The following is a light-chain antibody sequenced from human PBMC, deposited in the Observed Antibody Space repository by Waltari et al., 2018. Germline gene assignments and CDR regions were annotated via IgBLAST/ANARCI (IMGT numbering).Light chain of an antibody. Sequence: SYELTQPTSVSVSPGQTARITCSGSALANEYAFWYQQKPGQAPVLVIDRDSERPSGIPERCSGSNSGATVTLTISGVQAEDEADYYCQSADTRSSFWVFGGGTKLTVV. CDR3: QSADTRSSFWV. CDR1: ALANEY. CDR2: RDS. J-gene: IGLJ3*02. V-gene: IGLV3-25*03.